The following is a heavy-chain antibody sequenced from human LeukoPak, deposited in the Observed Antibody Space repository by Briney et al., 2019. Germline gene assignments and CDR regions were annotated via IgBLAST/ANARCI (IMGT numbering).Heavy chain of an antibody. CDR2: IDTNTGIP. Sequence: ASVKVSCKASGFTFINFAMNWVRQAPGQGLEWMGWIDTNTGIPTYAQGFTGRFVFSLDTSVSTVYLQITSLQAEDAAVYYCARDPGSQRVNRLARRGDYWGQGTLVTVSS. V-gene: IGHV7-4-1*02. CDR1: GFTFINFA. CDR3: ARDPGSQRVNRLARRGDY. J-gene: IGHJ4*02. D-gene: IGHD1-14*01.